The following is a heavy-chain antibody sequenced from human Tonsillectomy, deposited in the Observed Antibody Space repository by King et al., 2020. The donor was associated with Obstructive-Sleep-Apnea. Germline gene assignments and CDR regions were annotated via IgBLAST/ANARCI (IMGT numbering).Heavy chain of an antibody. CDR1: GGSISSGGYY. D-gene: IGHD2-21*02. CDR2: IYYSGST. CDR3: ARLGCGGDCYSSKDWYFDL. Sequence: VQLQESGPGLVKPSQTLSLTCTVSGGSISSGGYYWSWVRQHPGKGLEWIGYIYYSGSTYYNPSLKSRVTISVDTSKNQFSLKLRSVTAADTAVYYCARLGCGGDCYSSKDWYFDLWGRGTLVTVSS. V-gene: IGHV4-31*03. J-gene: IGHJ2*01.